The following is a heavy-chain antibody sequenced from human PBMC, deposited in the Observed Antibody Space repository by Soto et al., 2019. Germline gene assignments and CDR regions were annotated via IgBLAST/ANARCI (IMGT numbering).Heavy chain of an antibody. CDR2: IWYDGSNK. D-gene: IGHD3-10*01. Sequence: QVQLVESGGGVVQPGRSPRLSCAASGFTFSSYGMHWVRQAPGKGLEWVAVIWYDGSNKYYADSVKGRFTISRDNSRNTLYLQMNSLRVEDTAVYSCARGYGSGSLGFDYWGQGTLVTVSS. CDR3: ARGYGSGSLGFDY. V-gene: IGHV3-33*01. CDR1: GFTFSSYG. J-gene: IGHJ4*02.